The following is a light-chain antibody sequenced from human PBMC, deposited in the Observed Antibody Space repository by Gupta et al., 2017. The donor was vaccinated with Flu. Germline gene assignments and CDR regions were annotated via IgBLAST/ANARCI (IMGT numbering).Light chain of an antibody. Sequence: GDALSKKYAYWYQQKPGQAPILVIYKDHERASGVPERFSGSSSGTTVTLTISGVQAEDEADYYCQSTDSSASYKVFGTGTRVTVL. CDR2: KDH. V-gene: IGLV3-25*03. CDR3: QSTDSSASYKV. CDR1: ALSKKY. J-gene: IGLJ1*01.